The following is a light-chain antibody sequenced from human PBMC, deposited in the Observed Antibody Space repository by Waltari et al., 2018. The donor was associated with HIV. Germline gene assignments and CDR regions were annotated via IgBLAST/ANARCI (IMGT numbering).Light chain of an antibody. Sequence: QSALTQPPSASGSLGQSVTISCTGSSSDIGAYDFVSWFQPHPHSAPKLLLYEVTRGPATVSDRFSGSRAGKTAVPTVAGLQPDGDASYRCSSYGDSRRVLFGRGTNVTAL. CDR2: EVT. J-gene: IGLJ6*01. CDR3: SSYGDSRRVL. V-gene: IGLV2-8*01. CDR1: SSDIGAYDF.